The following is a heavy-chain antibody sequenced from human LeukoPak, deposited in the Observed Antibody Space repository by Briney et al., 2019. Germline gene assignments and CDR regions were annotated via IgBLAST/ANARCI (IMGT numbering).Heavy chain of an antibody. V-gene: IGHV3-33*01. Sequence: GRSLRLSCAASGFTFITYGMHWVRQAPGKGLEWVALIWYDGSYKYYADSVKGRFTISRDNSKDTLYLQMNSLRAEDTAVYYCAREYYDSSDYPRQHYFDYWGQGTLVTVSS. CDR3: AREYYDSSDYPRQHYFDY. D-gene: IGHD3-22*01. CDR1: GFTFITYG. CDR2: IWYDGSYK. J-gene: IGHJ4*02.